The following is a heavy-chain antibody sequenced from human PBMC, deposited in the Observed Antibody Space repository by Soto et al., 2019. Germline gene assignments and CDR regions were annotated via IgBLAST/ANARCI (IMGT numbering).Heavy chain of an antibody. J-gene: IGHJ4*02. CDR3: ARXPLWFGELSTYYFDY. CDR1: GFTFSSYS. Sequence: GGSLRLSCAASGFTFSSYSMNWVRQAPGKGLEWVSSISSSSSYIYYADSVKGRFTISRDNAKNSLYLQMNSLRAEDTAVYYCARXPLWFGELSTYYFDYWGQGTLVTVSS. D-gene: IGHD3-10*01. V-gene: IGHV3-21*01. CDR2: ISSSSSYI.